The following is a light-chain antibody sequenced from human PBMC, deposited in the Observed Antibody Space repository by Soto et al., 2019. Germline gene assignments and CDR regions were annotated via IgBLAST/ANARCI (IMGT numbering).Light chain of an antibody. CDR3: MQALDSPYT. Sequence: DVVMTQSPLSLPVTLGQPASISCRSSQSLVYSDGNTYLNWFQQRPGQSPQLLIYLGSNRASGVPDRVSGSEAGTDFTLKISRVEAEDAGVYYCMQALDSPYTFGQGTKVDIK. V-gene: IGKV2-28*01. CDR2: LGS. CDR1: QSLVYSDGNTY. J-gene: IGKJ2*01.